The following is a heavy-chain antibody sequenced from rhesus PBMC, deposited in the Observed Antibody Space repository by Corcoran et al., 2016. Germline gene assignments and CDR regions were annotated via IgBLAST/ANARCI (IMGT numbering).Heavy chain of an antibody. CDR2: TSYSGST. D-gene: IGHD3-16*01. V-gene: IGHV4-122*02. CDR3: ARYSGSLYGLDS. CDR1: GGSISSSYYF. J-gene: IGHJ6*01. Sequence: QVQLQESGPGLVKPSETLSLTCAVSGGSISSSYYFWSWIRQAPGTGLEWNGSTSYSGSTRYNPSLKSRVTITRDTSKNQFSLKLNSVTAADTAVYYCARYSGSLYGLDSWGQGVVVTVSS.